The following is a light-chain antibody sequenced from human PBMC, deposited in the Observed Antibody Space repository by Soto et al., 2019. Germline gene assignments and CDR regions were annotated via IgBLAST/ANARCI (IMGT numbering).Light chain of an antibody. CDR3: RSFTSSITYV. CDR1: SSDVGGYKY. CDR2: EAS. J-gene: IGLJ1*01. V-gene: IGLV2-14*01. Sequence: QSALTQPASVSGSPGQAITISCTGTSSDVGGYKYVSWYQQQPGRDPTLILYEASNRPSGVAHRFSGSKSGNTASLTISGLPAEDEADYYCRSFTSSITYVFGNGTKVTV.